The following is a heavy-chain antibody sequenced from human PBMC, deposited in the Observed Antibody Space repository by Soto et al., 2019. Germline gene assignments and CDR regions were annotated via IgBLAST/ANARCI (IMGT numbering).Heavy chain of an antibody. D-gene: IGHD6-19*01. CDR2: ISGNGGST. CDR1: GFTFSNYA. J-gene: IGHJ4*02. Sequence: VGSLRLSCAASGFTFSNYAMSWVRQAPGKGLEWVSAISGNGGSTYYADSVKGRFTISRDNSKNTLYLQMNSLRAEDTAVYYCAMPSALTVTGLDYWGQGTLVTVSS. CDR3: AMPSALTVTGLDY. V-gene: IGHV3-23*01.